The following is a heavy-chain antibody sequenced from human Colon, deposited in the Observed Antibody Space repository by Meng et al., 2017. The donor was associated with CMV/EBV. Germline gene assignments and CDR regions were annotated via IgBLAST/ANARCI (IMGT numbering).Heavy chain of an antibody. CDR1: GFTFSNHA. D-gene: IGHD3-3*01. CDR2: IYAGGRST. V-gene: IGHV3-23*03. Sequence: GESLRLSCAGSGFTFSNHAMSWVRQAPGKGLEWVSVIYAGGRSTYFADSVKGRFTISRDDSKNTLYLEMNSLRAEDTAVYYCARIFGHAAGHYYHALDVWGQGTTVTVSS. J-gene: IGHJ6*02. CDR3: ARIFGHAAGHYYHALDV.